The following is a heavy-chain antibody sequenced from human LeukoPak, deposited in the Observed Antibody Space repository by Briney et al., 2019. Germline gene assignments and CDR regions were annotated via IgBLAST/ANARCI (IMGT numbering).Heavy chain of an antibody. CDR1: GGSFSGYY. CDR2: INHSGST. V-gene: IGHV4-34*01. CDR3: ASSGYDMNWFDP. Sequence: SETLSLTCAVYGGSFSGYYWSWIRQPPGKGLEWIGEINHSGSTNYNPSLKSRVTISVDTSKNQFSLKLSSVTAADTAVYYCASSGYDMNWFDPWGQGTLVTVSS. J-gene: IGHJ5*02. D-gene: IGHD5-12*01.